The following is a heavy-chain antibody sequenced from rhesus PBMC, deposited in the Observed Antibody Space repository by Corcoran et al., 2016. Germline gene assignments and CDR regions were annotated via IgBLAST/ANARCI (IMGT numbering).Heavy chain of an antibody. CDR2: IYGSSGSP. D-gene: IGHD1-44*01. CDR3: ARALGNRSGLDS. V-gene: IGHV4-147*01. CDR1: GYSISSNY. Sequence: QVQLQESGPGLVKPSETLSLTCAVSGYSISSNYWSWIRQPPGKGLEWIGYIYGSSGSPYYNPSLKSRVTISTDTSKTQFSLKLSSVTAADTAVYYCARALGNRSGLDSWGQGVVVTVSS. J-gene: IGHJ6*01.